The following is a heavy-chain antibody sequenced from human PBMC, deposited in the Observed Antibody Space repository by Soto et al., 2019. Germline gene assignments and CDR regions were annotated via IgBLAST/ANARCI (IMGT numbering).Heavy chain of an antibody. V-gene: IGHV1-24*01. D-gene: IGHD6-19*01. Sequence: ASVKVSCKVSGYTLTELSMHWVRQAPGKGLEWMGGFDPEDGETIYAQKFQGRVTMTEDTSTDTAYMELSSLRSEDTAVYYCATQRPTSSGWYEYFDYWGQGTLVTVSS. CDR1: GYTLTELS. J-gene: IGHJ4*02. CDR2: FDPEDGET. CDR3: ATQRPTSSGWYEYFDY.